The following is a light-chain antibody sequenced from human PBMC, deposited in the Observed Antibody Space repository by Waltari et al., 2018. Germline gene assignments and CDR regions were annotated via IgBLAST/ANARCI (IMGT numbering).Light chain of an antibody. CDR2: GAS. V-gene: IGKV3-15*01. J-gene: IGKJ1*01. Sequence: ETVLTQSPATLSVSPGEKATLSCSPSRTISSNLAWYQQKPGQAPRLLIYGASIRATGVPARFSGSGSGTQFTLTIHSLQSEDFAVYYCQQYNNWPPWTFGQGTKVEIK. CDR1: RTISSN. CDR3: QQYNNWPPWT.